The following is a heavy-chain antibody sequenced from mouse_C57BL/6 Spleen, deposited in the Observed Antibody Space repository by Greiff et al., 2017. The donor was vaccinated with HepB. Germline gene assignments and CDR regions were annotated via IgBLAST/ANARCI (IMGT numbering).Heavy chain of an antibody. Sequence: QVQLQQPGTELVKPGASVKLSCKASGYTFTSYWMHWVKQRPGQGLEWIGNINPSNGGTNYNEKFKSKATLTVDKSSSTAYMPLSSLTSEDSAVYYCARGAGVRPHWYFDVWGTGTTVTVSS. CDR1: GYTFTSYW. J-gene: IGHJ1*03. V-gene: IGHV1-53*01. D-gene: IGHD1-2*01. CDR3: ARGAGVRPHWYFDV. CDR2: INPSNGGT.